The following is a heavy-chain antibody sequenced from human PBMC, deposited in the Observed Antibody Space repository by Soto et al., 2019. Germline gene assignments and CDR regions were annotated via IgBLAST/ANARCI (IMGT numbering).Heavy chain of an antibody. D-gene: IGHD2-2*01. J-gene: IGHJ6*02. CDR1: GFTFSNYA. CDR2: ISYDGTLK. CDR3: VRDCSSITCNHGMDV. Sequence: GGSLRLSCAASGFTFSNYALHWVRQAPGKGLEWVAWISYDGTLKYYADSVRGRFTFSRDNSKKTLYLQMNSLGPEDTAVYYCVRDCSSITCNHGMDVWGQGTTVTVSS. V-gene: IGHV3-30*14.